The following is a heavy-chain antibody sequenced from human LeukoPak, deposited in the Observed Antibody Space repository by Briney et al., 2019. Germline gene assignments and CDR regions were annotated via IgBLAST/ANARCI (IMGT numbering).Heavy chain of an antibody. V-gene: IGHV4-39*07. J-gene: IGHJ4*02. CDR3: ARNYYDSSGYYY. D-gene: IGHD3-22*01. CDR2: INHSGST. CDR1: GGSISSSSYY. Sequence: PSETLSLTCTVSGGSISSSSYYWGWIRQPPGKGLEWIGEINHSGSTNYNPSLKSRVTISVDTSKNQFSLKLSSVTAADTAVYYCARNYYDSSGYYYWGQGTLVTVSS.